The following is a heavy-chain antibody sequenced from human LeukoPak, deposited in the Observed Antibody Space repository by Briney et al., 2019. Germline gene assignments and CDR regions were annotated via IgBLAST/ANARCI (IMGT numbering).Heavy chain of an antibody. CDR1: GYTFTSYD. Sequence: ASVKVSCKASGYTFTSYDINWVRQATGQGLEWMGWMNPNSGNTGYAQKFQGRVTMTRNTSLSTAYMELSSLRAEDTAVYYCAKDAKKNDGPYGMDVWGQGTTVTVSS. V-gene: IGHV1-8*01. J-gene: IGHJ6*02. CDR2: MNPNSGNT. CDR3: AKDAKKNDGPYGMDV.